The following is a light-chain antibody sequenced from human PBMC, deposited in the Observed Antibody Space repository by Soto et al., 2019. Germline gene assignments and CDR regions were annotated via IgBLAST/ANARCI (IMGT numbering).Light chain of an antibody. CDR3: NSYAGSNNLV. CDR2: EVS. J-gene: IGLJ3*02. Sequence: QSVLTQFPSASGSPGQSVTISCTGTSSDVGGYNYVSWYQHHPGKAPKLRIYEVSKRPSGVPDRFSGSKSGNTASLTVSGLQAEDEADYYCNSYAGSNNLVFGGGTKLTVL. V-gene: IGLV2-8*01. CDR1: SSDVGGYNY.